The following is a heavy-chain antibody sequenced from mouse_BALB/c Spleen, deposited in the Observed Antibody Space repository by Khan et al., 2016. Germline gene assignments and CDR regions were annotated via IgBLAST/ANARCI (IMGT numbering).Heavy chain of an antibody. CDR2: IWSGGST. Sequence: VQLQESGPGLVQPSQSLSITCTVSGFSLTYYGVHWVRQPPGKGLEWLGVIWSGGSTDYDAAFISRLSINKDNSKSQVFFKMNSLQADDTAIYYCARFYDYEWYFDVWGAGTTVTVSS. J-gene: IGHJ1*01. D-gene: IGHD2-4*01. CDR3: ARFYDYEWYFDV. V-gene: IGHV2-4*02. CDR1: GFSLTYYG.